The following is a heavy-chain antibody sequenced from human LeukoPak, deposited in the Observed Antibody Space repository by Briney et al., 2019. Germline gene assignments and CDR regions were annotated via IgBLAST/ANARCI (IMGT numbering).Heavy chain of an antibody. V-gene: IGHV1-2*02. CDR3: ARGVLEWLFSYFDY. CDR2: INPNSGGT. CDR1: GYTFTVYY. D-gene: IGHD3-3*01. Sequence: ASVKVSCKASGYTFTVYYMHWVRQAAGQGLDWMGWINPNSGGTNYAQKFQGRVTMTRDTSISTAYMELSRLRSDDTAVYYGARGVLEWLFSYFDYWGQGTLVTVSS. J-gene: IGHJ4*02.